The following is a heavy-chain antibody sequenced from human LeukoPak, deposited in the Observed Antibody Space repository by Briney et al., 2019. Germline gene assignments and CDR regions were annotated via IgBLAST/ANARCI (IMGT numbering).Heavy chain of an antibody. V-gene: IGHV4-34*01. J-gene: IGHJ4*02. CDR1: GGTFSGYY. D-gene: IGHD2-21*02. Sequence: SETVSLTCAVYGGTFSGYYWSWIRQPPGKGLEWIGEINHSGSSNYNPSLKSRVTISVDTSKNQFSLKLSPVTAADTAVYYCARGGYCGGDFDSPIDYWGQGTLVTVSS. CDR3: ARGGYCGGDFDSPIDY. CDR2: INHSGSS.